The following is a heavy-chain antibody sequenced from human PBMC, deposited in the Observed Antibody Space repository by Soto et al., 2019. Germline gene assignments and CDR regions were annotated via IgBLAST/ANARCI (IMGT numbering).Heavy chain of an antibody. V-gene: IGHV3-21*06. CDR3: ARENGYFCGGGCNRGAFDL. J-gene: IGHJ3*01. CDR1: GFTFSDYS. CDR2: ISNGDNHI. D-gene: IGHD2-21*02. Sequence: EVQLVESGGGLVKPGGSPRLSCAASGFTFSDYSMLWVRQAPGEGQEWLSFISNGDNHIFYSDSVKGRFTISRDNAKNSVYLHRNSRRADDTAVYYCARENGYFCGGGCNRGAFDLWGQGTMVTVSS.